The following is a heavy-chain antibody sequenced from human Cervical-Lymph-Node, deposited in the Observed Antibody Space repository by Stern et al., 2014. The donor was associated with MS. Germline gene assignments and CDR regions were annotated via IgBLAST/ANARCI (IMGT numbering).Heavy chain of an antibody. Sequence: VQMEESGAEVKKPGASVKVSCKASGYSFTGYDMHWVRQAPGPGLEWMGRINPNSGGTDYEQKFEGRVIMTRDTSINTAYMELSSLRSDDTAVYYCATVGTSDYWGQGTLVTVSS. CDR1: GYSFTGYD. V-gene: IGHV1-2*06. CDR3: ATVGTSDY. J-gene: IGHJ4*02. CDR2: INPNSGGT.